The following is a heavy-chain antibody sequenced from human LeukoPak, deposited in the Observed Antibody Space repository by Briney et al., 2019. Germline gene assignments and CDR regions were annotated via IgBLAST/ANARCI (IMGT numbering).Heavy chain of an antibody. D-gene: IGHD2-2*01. J-gene: IGHJ6*02. CDR1: GYTFTSYD. CDR3: ARWYCSSTSCYSITPPSSYYYGMDV. Sequence: RASVKVSCKASGYTFTSYDINWVRQATGQGLEWMGWMNPNSGNTGYAQKFQGRVTMTWNTSISTAYMELSSLRSEDTAVYYCARWYCSSTSCYSITPPSSYYYGMDVWGQGTTVTVSS. V-gene: IGHV1-8*01. CDR2: MNPNSGNT.